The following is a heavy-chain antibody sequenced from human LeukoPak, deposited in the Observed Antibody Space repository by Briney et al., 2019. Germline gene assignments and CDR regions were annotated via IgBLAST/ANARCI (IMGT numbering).Heavy chain of an antibody. CDR2: ISGSGGST. Sequence: GGSLRLSCAASGFTFSSYAMSWVRQAPGKGLEWVSAISGSGGSTYYADSVKGRFTISRDNSKNTLYLQMNSLRAEDTAVYYCAKAPYYYGSGDDNWFDPWGQGTLVTVSS. CDR3: AKAPYYYGSGDDNWFDP. CDR1: GFTFSSYA. V-gene: IGHV3-23*01. J-gene: IGHJ5*02. D-gene: IGHD3-10*01.